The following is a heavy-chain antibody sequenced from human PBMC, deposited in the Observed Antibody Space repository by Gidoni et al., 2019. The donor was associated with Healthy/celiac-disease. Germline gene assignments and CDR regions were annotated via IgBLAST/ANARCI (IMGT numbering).Heavy chain of an antibody. V-gene: IGHV1-2*04. Sequence: QVQLVQSGAEVKKPGASVKVSCKASGYTFTGHYMHWVLQAPGEGLEWMGWINPNSGGTNYAQKFQGWVTMTRDTSISTAYMELSRLRSDDTAVYYCARGSPKRTYYYGSGSYTPYYYYMDVWGKGTTVTVSS. CDR3: ARGSPKRTYYYGSGSYTPYYYYMDV. CDR1: GYTFTGHY. D-gene: IGHD3-10*01. J-gene: IGHJ6*03. CDR2: INPNSGGT.